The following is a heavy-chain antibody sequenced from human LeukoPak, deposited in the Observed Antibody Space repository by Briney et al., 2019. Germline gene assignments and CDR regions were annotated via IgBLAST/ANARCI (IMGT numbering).Heavy chain of an antibody. Sequence: GGSLRLSCAASGFTFSSYGMHWVRQAPGKGLEWVAVIWYDGGNKYYADSVKGRFTISRDNSKNTLYLQMNSLRAEDTAVYYCARDSNYDTLTGYLISYYFDYWGQGTLVTVSS. V-gene: IGHV3-33*01. J-gene: IGHJ4*02. CDR2: IWYDGGNK. D-gene: IGHD3-9*01. CDR1: GFTFSSYG. CDR3: ARDSNYDTLTGYLISYYFDY.